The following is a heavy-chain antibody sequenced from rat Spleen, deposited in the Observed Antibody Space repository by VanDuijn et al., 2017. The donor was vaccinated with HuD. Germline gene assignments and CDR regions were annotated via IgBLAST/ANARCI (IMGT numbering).Heavy chain of an antibody. V-gene: IGHV5-22*01. Sequence: EVQLVESGGGLVQPGRSMKLSCAASGFTFSHYDMAWVRQAPKKGLEWVASISYEGSSTYYGDSVKGRFTVSRDDAKSTLYLQMNSLRSEDTATYYCTREDWVMDVWGQGASVTVSS. J-gene: IGHJ4*01. CDR3: TREDWVMDV. D-gene: IGHD1-6*01. CDR2: ISYEGSST. CDR1: GFTFSHYD.